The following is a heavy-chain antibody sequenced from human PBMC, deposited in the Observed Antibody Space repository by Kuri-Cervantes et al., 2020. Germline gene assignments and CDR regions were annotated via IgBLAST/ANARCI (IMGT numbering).Heavy chain of an antibody. V-gene: IGHV3-33*06. CDR2: IWYDGSNK. CDR1: GFTFSSYG. Sequence: GESLKISCAASGFTFSSYGMHWVRQAPGKGLEWVAVIWYDGSNKYYADSVKGRFTISRDNSKNTLYLQMNSLRAEDTAVYYCAKDAFAMVQGVIIGWGQVTLVTVSS. J-gene: IGHJ4*02. CDR3: AKDAFAMVQGVIIG. D-gene: IGHD3-10*01.